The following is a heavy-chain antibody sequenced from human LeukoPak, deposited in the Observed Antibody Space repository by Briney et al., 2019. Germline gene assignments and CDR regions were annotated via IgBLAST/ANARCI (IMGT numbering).Heavy chain of an antibody. CDR2: VFHSGYS. CDR1: GGSISSYY. CDR3: ARLRITIFGVVITPLDY. J-gene: IGHJ4*02. D-gene: IGHD3-3*01. V-gene: IGHV4-59*01. Sequence: PSETLSLTCTVSGGSISSYYWSWVRQSPGKGLEWIGYVFHSGYSNYNPSLKSRVTISVDTSKSQFSLRLSSVTAADTAVYYCARLRITIFGVVITPLDYWGQGTLVTVSS.